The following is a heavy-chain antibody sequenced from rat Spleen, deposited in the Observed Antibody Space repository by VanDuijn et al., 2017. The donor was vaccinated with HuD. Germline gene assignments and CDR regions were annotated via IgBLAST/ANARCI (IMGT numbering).Heavy chain of an antibody. CDR1: GFTFSDYA. CDR3: ARGALSYFDY. J-gene: IGHJ2*01. D-gene: IGHD3-1*01. V-gene: IGHV5-17*01. CDR2: ILYDGNST. Sequence: EVQLVESGGGLVQPGRSLKLSCTASGFTFSDYAMAWVRQAPKKGLEWVATILYDGNSTSYRDSVKCRFTISRDNAKSTLYLQMDSLRSEDTATYYCARGALSYFDYWGQGVMVTVSS.